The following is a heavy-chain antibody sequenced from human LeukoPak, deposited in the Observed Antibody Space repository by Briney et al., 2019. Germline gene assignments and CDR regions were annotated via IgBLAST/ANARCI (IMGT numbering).Heavy chain of an antibody. CDR1: GFTFSSYA. J-gene: IGHJ4*02. CDR3: ARGYCSSTSCYAPRGYYFDY. Sequence: GGSLRLSCAASGFTFSSYAMHWVRQAPGKGLEWVAVISYDGSNKYYADSVKGRFTISRDNSKNTLYLQMNSLRAEDTAVYYCARGYCSSTSCYAPRGYYFDYWGQGTLVTVPS. CDR2: ISYDGSNK. D-gene: IGHD2-2*01. V-gene: IGHV3-30*04.